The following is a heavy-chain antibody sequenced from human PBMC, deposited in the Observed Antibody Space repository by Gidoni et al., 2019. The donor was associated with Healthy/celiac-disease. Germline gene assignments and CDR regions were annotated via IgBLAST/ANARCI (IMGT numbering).Heavy chain of an antibody. CDR2: ISSSSSTI. CDR3: ARDLANDILTGYNDAFDI. D-gene: IGHD3-9*01. Sequence: EVQLVESGGGLVQPGGSLRLSCAASGFTFSSYSMNWVRQAPGKGLEWVSYISSSSSTIYYADSVKGRFTISRDNAKNSLYLQMNSLRDEDTAVYYCARDLANDILTGYNDAFDIWGQGTMVTVSS. CDR1: GFTFSSYS. J-gene: IGHJ3*02. V-gene: IGHV3-48*02.